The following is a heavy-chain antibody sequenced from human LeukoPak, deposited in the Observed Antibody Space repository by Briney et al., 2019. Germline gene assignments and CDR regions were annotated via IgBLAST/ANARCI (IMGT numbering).Heavy chain of an antibody. CDR2: ISGSGIST. CDR3: AKSWNYYDSSGDDALDI. V-gene: IGHV3-23*01. D-gene: IGHD3-22*01. J-gene: IGHJ3*02. Sequence: GGSLRLSCAASGFTFSNYAMNWVRQAPGKGLEWVSGISGSGISTYYADSVKGRFTISRDNSKNTLYLQMNSLRVEDTAVYYCAKSWNYYDSSGDDALDIWGQGTMVTVSS. CDR1: GFTFSNYA.